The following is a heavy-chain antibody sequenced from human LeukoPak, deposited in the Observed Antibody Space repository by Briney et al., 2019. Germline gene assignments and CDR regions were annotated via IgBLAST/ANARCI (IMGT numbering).Heavy chain of an antibody. CDR1: GFTSSSYL. V-gene: IGHV3-7*01. CDR3: ARDLDSSGYGGGGFDP. Sequence: PGGSLRLSCAASGFTSSSYLMSWVRQAPDKGLGWVANITQDGSEQYYVNSVKGRFTIATDNAKSSLYMQMSSLRAEDTAVYYCARDLDSSGYGGGGFDPWGQGTLVTVSS. J-gene: IGHJ5*02. D-gene: IGHD3-22*01. CDR2: ITQDGSEQ.